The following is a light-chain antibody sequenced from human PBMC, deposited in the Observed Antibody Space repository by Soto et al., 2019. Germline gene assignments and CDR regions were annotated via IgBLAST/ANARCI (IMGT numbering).Light chain of an antibody. CDR1: QSVSSN. V-gene: IGKV3-15*01. CDR3: KHYNNWPPT. CDR2: GAS. Sequence: EIVMTQSPATLSVSPGERATLSCRASQSVSSNLAWYQQKPGQAPRLLIYGASTRATGIPARFSGSGSGTEFTLTISSLQSEDFAVYYCKHYNNWPPTVGPGTKVDIK. J-gene: IGKJ3*01.